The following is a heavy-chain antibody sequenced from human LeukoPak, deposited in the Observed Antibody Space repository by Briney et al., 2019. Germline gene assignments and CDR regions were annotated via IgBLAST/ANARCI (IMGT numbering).Heavy chain of an antibody. CDR2: ISSSSSYI. V-gene: IGHV3-21*01. CDR3: ARPAAAFDHLDY. D-gene: IGHD6-13*01. J-gene: IGHJ4*02. CDR1: GFTFSSYS. Sequence: GGSLRLSCAASGFTFSSYSMNWVRQAPGKGLEWVSSISSSSSYIYYADSVKGRFTISRDNAKNSLCLQMNSLRAEDTAVYYCARPAAAFDHLDYWGQGTLVTVSS.